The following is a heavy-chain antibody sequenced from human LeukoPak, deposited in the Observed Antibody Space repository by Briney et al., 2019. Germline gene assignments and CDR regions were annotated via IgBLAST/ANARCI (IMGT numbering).Heavy chain of an antibody. CDR3: AGGTTPGVF. CDR1: GGSFSGYY. D-gene: IGHD3-10*01. V-gene: IGHV4-34*01. J-gene: IGHJ4*02. Sequence: SETLSLTCAVYGGSFSGYYWTWIRQPPGKGLEWIGEINHSGSTNYNPSLKSRVTISIDTSKNQISLNLTSVTAADTALYYCAGGTTPGVFWGQGTLATVPS. CDR2: INHSGST.